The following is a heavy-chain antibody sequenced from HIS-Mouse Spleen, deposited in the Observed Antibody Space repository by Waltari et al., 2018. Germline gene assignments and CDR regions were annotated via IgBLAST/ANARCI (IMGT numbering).Heavy chain of an antibody. V-gene: IGHV4-59*01. CDR2: IYYSGST. D-gene: IGHD6-13*01. J-gene: IGHJ4*02. Sequence: QVQLHESGPGLVTPSETLSLTCTVSGGSISTYYCCWFRQPPGKGLEWIGYIYYSGSTNDNPSLKSRVTISVDTSKNQFSLKLSSVTAADTAVYYCARVGGIAAAGPYYFDYWGQGTLVTVSS. CDR3: ARVGGIAAAGPYYFDY. CDR1: GGSISTYY.